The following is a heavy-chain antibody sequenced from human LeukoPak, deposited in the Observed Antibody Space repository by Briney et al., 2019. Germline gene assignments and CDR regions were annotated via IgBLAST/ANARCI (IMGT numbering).Heavy chain of an antibody. V-gene: IGHV3-23*01. CDR1: GFTLRAKP. D-gene: IGHD3-22*01. CDR3: AKVVSAIDSSPLGAFDI. CDR2: IMGSGGST. Sequence: GGPLSLPCAASGFTLRAKPLAGFGRPPGRGLGGSPVIMGSGGSTYYADSVKGRFTISRDNSKNTLYLQMNSLRAEDTAVYYCAKVVSAIDSSPLGAFDIWGQGTMVTVSS. J-gene: IGHJ3*02.